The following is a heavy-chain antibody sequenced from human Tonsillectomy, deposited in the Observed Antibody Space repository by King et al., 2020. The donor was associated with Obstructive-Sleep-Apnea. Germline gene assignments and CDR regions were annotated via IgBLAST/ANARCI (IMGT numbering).Heavy chain of an antibody. CDR1: GFTFINYW. Sequence: VQLVESGGGLVQPGGSLRLSCEASGFTFINYWMSWVRQAPGKGLEWVANIKQDGSEKYYVGSVKGRFTISRDNTKNSLYLQMNSLRAEDTAVYYCARGKMGQWLEQALGGQFYFDYWGQGTLVTVSS. V-gene: IGHV3-7*01. D-gene: IGHD6-19*01. CDR2: IKQDGSEK. CDR3: ARGKMGQWLEQALGGQFYFDY. J-gene: IGHJ4*02.